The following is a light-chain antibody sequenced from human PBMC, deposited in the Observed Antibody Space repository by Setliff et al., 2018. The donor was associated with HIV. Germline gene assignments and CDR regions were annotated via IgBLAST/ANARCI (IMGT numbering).Light chain of an antibody. Sequence: QSALTQPASVSGSPGQSITLSCTGTSSDVGSYNLVSWYQHHPGKAPKLMIYEVSKRPSGVSNRFSGSKSGNTASLTISGLQAEDEADYYCCSYAGSSTDVFGTGTRSPS. CDR1: SSDVGSYNL. V-gene: IGLV2-23*02. CDR2: EVS. J-gene: IGLJ1*01. CDR3: CSYAGSSTDV.